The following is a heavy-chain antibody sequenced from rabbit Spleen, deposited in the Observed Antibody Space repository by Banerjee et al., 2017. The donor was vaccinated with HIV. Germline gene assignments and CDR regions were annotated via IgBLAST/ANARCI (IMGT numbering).Heavy chain of an antibody. CDR2: INTATGKA. CDR1: GFAFSDRDV. V-gene: IGHV1S45*01. Sequence: QEQLEESGGGLVKPEGSLTLTCKASGFAFSDRDVMCWVRQAPGKGLEWIACINTATGKAVYASWAKGRFTISKTSSNTVTLQMTSLTAADTATYFCARDLVAVIGWNFNLWGPGTLVTVS. J-gene: IGHJ4*01. CDR3: ARDLVAVIGWNFNL. D-gene: IGHD1-1*01.